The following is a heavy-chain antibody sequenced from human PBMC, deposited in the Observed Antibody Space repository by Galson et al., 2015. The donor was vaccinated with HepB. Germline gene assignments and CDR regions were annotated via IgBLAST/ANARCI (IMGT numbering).Heavy chain of an antibody. CDR2: ISGSDGIT. CDR3: AKDRPPRYSGYDDGGYFDY. CDR1: GFTFSNYA. J-gene: IGHJ4*02. V-gene: IGHV3-23*01. Sequence: SLRLSCAASGFTFSNYAMSWVRQAPGKGLEWVSGISGSDGITYYADSVKGRFTMSRDNSKNTLYLQMNSLRAEDTAVYYCAKDRPPRYSGYDDGGYFDYWGQGTLVTVSS. D-gene: IGHD5-12*01.